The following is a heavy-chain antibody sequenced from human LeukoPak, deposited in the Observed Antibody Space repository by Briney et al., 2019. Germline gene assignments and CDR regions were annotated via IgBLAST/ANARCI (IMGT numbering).Heavy chain of an antibody. CDR2: IDYDETT. Sequence: SETLSLTCAVYGQSPCDYYWSWIRQPPGKGLEWIGEIDYDETTVYNPSLKSRVTISADTSKYQFSLKLSSVTAADTAVYYCARGDTRRGGTRRERSYYYGMDVWGQGSTVTVS. J-gene: IGHJ6*02. CDR1: GQSPCDYY. D-gene: IGHD3-10*01. CDR3: ARGDTRRGGTRRERSYYYGMDV. V-gene: IGHV4-34*01.